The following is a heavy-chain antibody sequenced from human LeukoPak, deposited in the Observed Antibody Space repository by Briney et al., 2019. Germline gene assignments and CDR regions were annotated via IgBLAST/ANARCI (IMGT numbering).Heavy chain of an antibody. D-gene: IGHD2-2*01. V-gene: IGHV1-69*10. CDR3: ASWRYCSTTSCYLSAFDI. CDR2: ISPIRGIA. CDR1: GDTFTSYT. J-gene: IGHJ3*02. Sequence: SVKVSCKASGDTFTSYTISWVRQAPGQGLEWVGGISPIRGIANYAQKFQGRVTITADKSTSTAYMELSSLRSQDTAVYYCASWRYCSTTSCYLSAFDIWGQGTMVTASS.